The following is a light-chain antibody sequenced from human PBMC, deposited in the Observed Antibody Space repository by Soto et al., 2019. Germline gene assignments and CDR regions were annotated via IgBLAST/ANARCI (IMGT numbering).Light chain of an antibody. CDR3: SSNAGSNNLV. Sequence: QSALTQPPSASGSPGQSVTISCTGTSSDVGGYNYVSWYQQHPGKAPKVMMYEVSKRPSGVPDRFSGSKSGNTASLTVSGLQAEDEADYYCSSNAGSNNLVFGGGTKLTVL. CDR2: EVS. CDR1: SSDVGGYNY. V-gene: IGLV2-8*01. J-gene: IGLJ2*01.